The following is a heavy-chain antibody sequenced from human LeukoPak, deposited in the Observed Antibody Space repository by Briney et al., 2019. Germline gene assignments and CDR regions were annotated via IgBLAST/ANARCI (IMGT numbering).Heavy chain of an antibody. CDR3: ARDGGYYDILTGYAISNWFDP. D-gene: IGHD3-9*01. V-gene: IGHV1-2*02. J-gene: IGHJ5*02. CDR2: INPNSGGT. Sequence: ASVKVSCKASGYTFTGYYMHWVRQAPGQGLEWMGWINPNSGGTNYAQKFQGRVTMTRDTSISTAYMELSRLRSDDTAVYYCARDGGYYDILTGYAISNWFDPWGQGTLVTVSS. CDR1: GYTFTGYY.